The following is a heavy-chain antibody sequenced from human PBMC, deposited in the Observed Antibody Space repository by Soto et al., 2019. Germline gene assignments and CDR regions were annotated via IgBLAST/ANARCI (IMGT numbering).Heavy chain of an antibody. V-gene: IGHV3-23*01. D-gene: IGHD2-8*02. CDR1: GFTFSNYA. CDR2: SGGGGGTT. Sequence: EVQLWESGGGLVQPGGSLRLSCAASGFTFSNYALTWVRQSPGKGLEWVSTSGGGGGTTYYAASVKGRFTISRDNSKNTLSLQMSSLRVADTAIYYCARDWTGNTGPCLDGWGQGTTVYVSS. J-gene: IGHJ6*02. CDR3: ARDWTGNTGPCLDG.